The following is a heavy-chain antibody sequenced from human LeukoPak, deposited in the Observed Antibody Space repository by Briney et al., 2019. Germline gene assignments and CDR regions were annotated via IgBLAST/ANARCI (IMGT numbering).Heavy chain of an antibody. J-gene: IGHJ5*02. CDR3: ARETGGPYNWFDP. CDR2: ISYDGSNK. V-gene: IGHV3-30*01. D-gene: IGHD7-27*01. CDR1: GFTFSSYA. Sequence: RGSLRLSCAASGFTFSSYAMHWVRQAPGKGLEWVAVISYDGSNKYYADSVKGRFTISRDNSKNTLYLQMNSLRAEDTAVYYCARETGGPYNWFDPWGQGTLVTVSS.